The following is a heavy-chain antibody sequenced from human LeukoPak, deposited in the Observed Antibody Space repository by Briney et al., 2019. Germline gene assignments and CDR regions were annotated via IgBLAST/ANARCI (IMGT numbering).Heavy chain of an antibody. CDR3: ARGGSDTAMAHDY. V-gene: IGHV3-74*01. J-gene: IGHJ4*02. CDR1: GFTFSNHW. D-gene: IGHD5-18*01. Sequence: PGGSLRLSCAASGFTFSNHWMHWVRQAPGKGLMWVSRINGDGSRTDYADSVKGRFTISRDDAKNTLYLQVNSLRAEDTAVYFCARGGSDTAMAHDYWGQGTLVTVSS. CDR2: INGDGSRT.